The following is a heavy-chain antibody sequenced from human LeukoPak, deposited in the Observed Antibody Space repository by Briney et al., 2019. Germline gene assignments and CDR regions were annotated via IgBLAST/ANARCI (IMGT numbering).Heavy chain of an antibody. Sequence: GGSLILSCAASVLVFTSYSIDWVRQAPGKGLEWVEVMWYDGSNKYYADSVKGRFTISRDNSKNTLYLQMNSLRAEDTAVYYCAREDTAMASSYYFDYWGQGTLVTVSS. D-gene: IGHD5-18*01. CDR3: AREDTAMASSYYFDY. V-gene: IGHV3-33*01. J-gene: IGHJ4*02. CDR2: MWYDGSNK. CDR1: VLVFTSYS.